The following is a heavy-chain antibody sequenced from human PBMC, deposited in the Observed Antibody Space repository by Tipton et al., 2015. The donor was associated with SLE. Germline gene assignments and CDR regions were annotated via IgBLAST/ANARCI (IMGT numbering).Heavy chain of an antibody. J-gene: IGHJ1*01. CDR1: GGSISSNY. CDR2: ISDGGGT. Sequence: TLPLTCSVSGGSISSNYWIWIRQPPGKGLEWIGYISDGGGTNHNPSLKSRVTISVDPAKNQFSLKLTSVTAADTAMYYCARGLGSSSPTWGFEYYGHWGQGTLVTVSS. V-gene: IGHV4-59*12. D-gene: IGHD2-2*01. CDR3: ARGLGSSSPTWGFEYYGH.